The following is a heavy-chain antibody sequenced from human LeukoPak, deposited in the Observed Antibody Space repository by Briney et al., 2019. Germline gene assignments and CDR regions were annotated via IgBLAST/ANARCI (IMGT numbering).Heavy chain of an antibody. CDR2: IYTSGST. D-gene: IGHD6-6*01. Sequence: SETLSLTCTVSGGSISSYYWSWIRQPAGKGLEWIGCIYTSGSTNYNPSLKSRVTMSVKTSKNQSSLKLSSVTAADTAVYYCARSSIAEPGYYYYMDVWGKGTTVTVSS. CDR1: GGSISSYY. V-gene: IGHV4-4*07. CDR3: ARSSIAEPGYYYYMDV. J-gene: IGHJ6*03.